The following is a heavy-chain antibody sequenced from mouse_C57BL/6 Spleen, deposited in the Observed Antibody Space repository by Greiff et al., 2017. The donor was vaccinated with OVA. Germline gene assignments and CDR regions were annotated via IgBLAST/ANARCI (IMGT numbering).Heavy chain of an antibody. D-gene: IGHD2-5*01. CDR3: ASNSNSSWFAY. CDR2: IDPSDSYT. Sequence: VQLQQPGAELVMPGASVKLSCKASGYTFTSYWMHWVKQRPGQGLEWIGEIDPSDSYTNYHQKFKGKSTLTVDNSSSTAYMQLSSLTSEDSAVYYCASNSNSSWFAYWGQGTLVTVSA. V-gene: IGHV1-69*01. J-gene: IGHJ3*01. CDR1: GYTFTSYW.